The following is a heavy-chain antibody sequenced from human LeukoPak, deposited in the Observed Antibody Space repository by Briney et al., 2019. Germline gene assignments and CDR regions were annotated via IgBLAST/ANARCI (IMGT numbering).Heavy chain of an antibody. Sequence: GGSLRLSCAASGFTFSNAWMSWVRQAPGKGLEWVGRIKSKTDGGTTDYAAPVKGRFTISRDDSKNTLYLQMNSLKTEDTAVYYCTTDSRRQPQNYDILTGYYSGAFDIWGQGTMVTVSS. CDR3: TTDSRRQPQNYDILTGYYSGAFDI. CDR2: IKSKTDGGTT. CDR1: GFTFSNAW. J-gene: IGHJ3*02. D-gene: IGHD3-9*01. V-gene: IGHV3-15*01.